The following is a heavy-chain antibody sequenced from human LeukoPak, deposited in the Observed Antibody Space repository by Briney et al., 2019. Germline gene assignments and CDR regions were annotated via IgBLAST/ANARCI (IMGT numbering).Heavy chain of an antibody. J-gene: IGHJ3*02. V-gene: IGHV5-51*01. D-gene: IGHD2-2*01. CDR1: GYSFTSYW. CDR2: IYPGDSDT. Sequence: GESLQISCKGSGYSFTSYWIGWVRQMPGKGLEWMGIIYPGDSDTRYSPSFQGQVTISADKSISTAYLQWSSLKASDTAMYYCASYCSSTSCPHSSVRDAFDIWGQGTMVTVSS. CDR3: ASYCSSTSCPHSSVRDAFDI.